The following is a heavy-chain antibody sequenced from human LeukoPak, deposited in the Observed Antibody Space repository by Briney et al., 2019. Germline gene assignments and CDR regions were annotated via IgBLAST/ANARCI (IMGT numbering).Heavy chain of an antibody. J-gene: IGHJ5*02. CDR3: ARVAVDLDCSGDTCSSVFKSFDA. Sequence: ASVKVTCKASGYMFTSYAISWVRRAPGQGLEWMGWIRAYNGNTKYAQKFQARVTMTTDTSTSTAYMELRSLRSDDTAVYYCARVAVDLDCSGDTCSSVFKSFDAWGQGTWSPSPQ. D-gene: IGHD2-15*01. CDR1: GYMFTSYA. CDR2: IRAYNGNT. V-gene: IGHV1-18*01.